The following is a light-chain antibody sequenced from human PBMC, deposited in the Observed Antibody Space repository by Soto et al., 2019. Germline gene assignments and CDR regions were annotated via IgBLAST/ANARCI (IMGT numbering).Light chain of an antibody. CDR1: SSDLGGYNY. J-gene: IGLJ1*01. V-gene: IGLV2-14*01. CDR3: SSYTSSSTLYV. CDR2: EVS. Sequence: QSVLTQPASVSGSPGQSITISCTGNSSDLGGYNYVSWYQQHPGKAPKLMIYEVSNRPSGVSNRFSGSKSGNTASLTISGLQAEDEADYYCSSYTSSSTLYVFGTGTKVTVL.